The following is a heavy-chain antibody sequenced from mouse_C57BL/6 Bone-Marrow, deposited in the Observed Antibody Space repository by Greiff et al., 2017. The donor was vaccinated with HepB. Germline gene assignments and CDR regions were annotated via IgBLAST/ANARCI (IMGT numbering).Heavy chain of an antibody. Sequence: EVQLKESGAELVRPGASVKLSCTASGFNIKDDYMHWVKQRPEQGLEWIGWIDPENGDTEYASKFQGKATITADTSSNTAYLQLSSLTSEDTAVYYCTTKYYAMDYWGQGTSVTVSS. J-gene: IGHJ4*01. V-gene: IGHV14-4*01. CDR1: GFNIKDDY. CDR2: IDPENGDT. CDR3: TTKYYAMDY.